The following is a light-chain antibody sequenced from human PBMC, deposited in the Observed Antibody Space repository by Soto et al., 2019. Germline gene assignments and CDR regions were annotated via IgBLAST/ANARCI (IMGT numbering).Light chain of an antibody. Sequence: DIQMTQSPASLSASVGDRVTITCRASQSLGIYLNWYQQKPGKAPNLLIYEASRLRSGVPSRFSAGGSGTDFTFTISSLQPEDFAGYYCQQSYSFPRTFGQGTKLEIK. V-gene: IGKV1-39*01. CDR2: EAS. CDR1: QSLGIY. CDR3: QQSYSFPRT. J-gene: IGKJ2*01.